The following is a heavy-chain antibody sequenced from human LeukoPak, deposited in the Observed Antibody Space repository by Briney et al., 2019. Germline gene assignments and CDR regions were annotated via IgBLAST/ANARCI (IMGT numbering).Heavy chain of an antibody. D-gene: IGHD4-17*01. Sequence: GGSLRLSCTVSGFTVSSNSMGWVRQAPGKGLEWVSAISGSGGSTYYADSVKGRFTISRDNSKNTLYLQMNSLRAEDTAVYYCAKDGSRTTVTTRFDYWGQGTLVTVSS. CDR1: GFTVSSNS. J-gene: IGHJ4*02. CDR2: ISGSGGST. V-gene: IGHV3-23*01. CDR3: AKDGSRTTVTTRFDY.